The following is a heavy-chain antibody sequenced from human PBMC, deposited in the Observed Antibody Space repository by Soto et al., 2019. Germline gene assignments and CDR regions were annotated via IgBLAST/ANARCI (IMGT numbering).Heavy chain of an antibody. J-gene: IGHJ6*02. CDR2: VSYDGSLK. Sequence: QVQLVESGGGVVHPGRSLRLSCAASGFTFSRFGIHWVRQAPGKGLEWVAVVSYDGSLKYYADSVKGRVTISRDNSKNTLYLQMNSLRPEDTALYYCAKDSDQLLFDYYYYGMDVWGQGTTVTVSS. CDR3: AKDSDQLLFDYYYYGMDV. D-gene: IGHD2-2*01. V-gene: IGHV3-30*18. CDR1: GFTFSRFG.